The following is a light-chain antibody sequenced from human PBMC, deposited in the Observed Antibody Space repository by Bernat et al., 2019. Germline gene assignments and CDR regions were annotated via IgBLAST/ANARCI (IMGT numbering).Light chain of an antibody. CDR2: GVS. Sequence: DIQMTQSPSSLSASVGDRVTITCRASQSIDTYLNWYQQKPGKAPKLLIYGVSNLQRGVPSRFSGSGSGTDFTLTIRTLQPEDFATYYCQKSHSNPTWTLGQGTKVEIK. CDR3: QKSHSNPTWT. J-gene: IGKJ1*01. CDR1: QSIDTY. V-gene: IGKV1-39*01.